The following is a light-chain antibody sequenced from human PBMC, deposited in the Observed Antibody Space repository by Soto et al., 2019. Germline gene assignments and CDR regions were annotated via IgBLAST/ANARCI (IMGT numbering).Light chain of an antibody. CDR2: EVS. V-gene: IGLV2-14*01. CDR1: SSDVGGYVY. J-gene: IGLJ2*01. CDR3: SSYTFSNTLI. Sequence: QSALTQPASVSGSPGQSITISCTGSSSDVGGYVYVSWYQQHPGKTPKLMIYEVSNRPSGVSNRFSGSKSGNTASLTISGLQTEDEADYYCSSYTFSNTLIFGGGTKVNVL.